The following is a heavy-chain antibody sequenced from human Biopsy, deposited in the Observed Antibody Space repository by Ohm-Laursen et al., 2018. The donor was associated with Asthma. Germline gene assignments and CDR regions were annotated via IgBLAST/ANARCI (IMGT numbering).Heavy chain of an antibody. Sequence: SVKVSRKSLGGTFNTYVIGWVRQAPGQGLEWMGGINSVFGTTTCPQKFQDRVTITADDSTSTVYMELSNLRSEDTAVYYCARKAGSCISRTCYSLDFWGQGTLVTVSS. CDR2: INSVFGTT. J-gene: IGHJ4*02. CDR3: ARKAGSCISRTCYSLDF. D-gene: IGHD2-2*01. CDR1: GGTFNTYV. V-gene: IGHV1-69*13.